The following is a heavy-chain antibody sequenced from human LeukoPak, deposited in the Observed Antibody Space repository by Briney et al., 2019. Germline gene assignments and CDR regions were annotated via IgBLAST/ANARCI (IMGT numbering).Heavy chain of an antibody. J-gene: IGHJ4*02. Sequence: ASVKVSCKASGYTFTSYYMHWVRQAPGQGLEWMGIINPSGGSTSYAQKFQGRVTMTRDMSTSTVYMELSSLRSGDTAVYYCARARGYQPIDYWGQGTLVTVSS. CDR3: ARARGYQPIDY. D-gene: IGHD2-2*01. CDR1: GYTFTSYY. CDR2: INPSGGST. V-gene: IGHV1-46*01.